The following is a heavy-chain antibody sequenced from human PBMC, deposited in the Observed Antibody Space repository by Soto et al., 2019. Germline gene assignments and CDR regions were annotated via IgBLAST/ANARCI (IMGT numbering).Heavy chain of an antibody. CDR1: GGTFSSYA. CDR3: ARASPCGYSYGSGVAYYYGMDV. D-gene: IGHD5-18*01. V-gene: IGHV1-69*12. J-gene: IGHJ6*02. Sequence: QVQLVQSGAEVKKPGSSVKVSCKASGGTFSSYAISWVRQAPGQGLEWMGGIIPIFGTANYAQKFQGRVTITADESTSTAYMELSSLRSEDTAVYYCARASPCGYSYGSGVAYYYGMDVWGQGTTVTVSS. CDR2: IIPIFGTA.